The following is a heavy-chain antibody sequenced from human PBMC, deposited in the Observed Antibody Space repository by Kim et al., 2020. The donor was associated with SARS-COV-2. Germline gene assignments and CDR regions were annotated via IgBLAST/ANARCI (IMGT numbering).Heavy chain of an antibody. J-gene: IGHJ5*02. Sequence: YNADSVKGRFTIYRDNSKNTLYRQMKSLRAEDTAVYYCASGMTTGWFDPWGQGTLVTVSS. CDR3: ASGMTTGWFDP. D-gene: IGHD3-10*01. V-gene: IGHV3-53*01.